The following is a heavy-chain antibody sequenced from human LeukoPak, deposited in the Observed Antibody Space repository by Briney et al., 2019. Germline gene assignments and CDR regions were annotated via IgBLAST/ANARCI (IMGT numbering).Heavy chain of an antibody. CDR1: GFTYSNYA. Sequence: GGSLRLSCAASGFTYSNYAMSWVRQAPGKGLEWVSVISAGGGSTYYADSVKGRFAISRDNSKKTLDLQMNSLRAEDTAVYYCARSLGGAIPSHFDCWGQGTLVTVSS. V-gene: IGHV3-23*01. D-gene: IGHD1-26*01. CDR2: ISAGGGST. J-gene: IGHJ4*02. CDR3: ARSLGGAIPSHFDC.